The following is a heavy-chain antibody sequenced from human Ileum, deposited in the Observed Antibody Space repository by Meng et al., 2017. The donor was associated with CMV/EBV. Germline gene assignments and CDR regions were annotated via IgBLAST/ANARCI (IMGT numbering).Heavy chain of an antibody. CDR3: AGDGGFSDP. J-gene: IGHJ5*02. CDR1: RFIVIVIP. CDR2: IYSVGST. Sequence: WVALSFSFASSRFIVIVIPLNGFRHAPGKGMEWVSLIYSVGSTKYANSVKRRFTISRDNSKNTLYLQINSLRVEDMAVYYFAGDGGFSDPWGQGTLVTVSS. V-gene: IGHV3-66*01. D-gene: IGHD2-15*01.